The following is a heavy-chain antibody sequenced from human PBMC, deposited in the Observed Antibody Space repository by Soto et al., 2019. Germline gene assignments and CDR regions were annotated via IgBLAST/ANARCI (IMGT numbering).Heavy chain of an antibody. J-gene: IGHJ4*02. CDR3: AGEKWYCSGGSCYSLYY. CDR1: AYTFTSYG. Sequence: ASLKVSCKASAYTFTSYGISWVRRAPGQGLEWMGWISAYNGNTNYAQKLQGRVTMTTDTSTSTAYMELRSLRSDDTAVYYCAGEKWYCSGGSCYSLYYWGQGTLVTVSS. D-gene: IGHD2-15*01. CDR2: ISAYNGNT. V-gene: IGHV1-18*01.